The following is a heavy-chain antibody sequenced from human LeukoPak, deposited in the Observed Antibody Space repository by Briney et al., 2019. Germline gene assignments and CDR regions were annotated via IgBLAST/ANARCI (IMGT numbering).Heavy chain of an antibody. CDR2: IYYSGST. D-gene: IGHD1-7*01. CDR1: GGSFGGYY. Sequence: SETLSLTCAVYGGSFGGYYWSWIRQPPGKGLEWIGSIYYSGSTYYNPSLKSRVTIPVDTSKNQFSLKLSSVTAADTAVYYCARREGDWNFIFDYWGQGTLVTVSS. J-gene: IGHJ4*02. CDR3: ARREGDWNFIFDY. V-gene: IGHV4-34*01.